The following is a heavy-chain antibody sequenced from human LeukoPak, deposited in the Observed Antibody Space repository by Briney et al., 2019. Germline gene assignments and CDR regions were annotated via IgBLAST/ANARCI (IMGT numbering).Heavy chain of an antibody. CDR2: ISSSSSYI. J-gene: IGHJ4*02. V-gene: IGHV3-21*01. CDR3: ARGPGDYGFDY. CDR1: GFTFSTYE. D-gene: IGHD4-17*01. Sequence: SGGSLRLSCVASGFTFSTYEMNWVRQAPGKGLEWVSSISSSSSYIYYADSVKGRFTISRDNAKNSLYLQMNSLRAEDTAVYYCARGPGDYGFDYWGQGTLVTVSS.